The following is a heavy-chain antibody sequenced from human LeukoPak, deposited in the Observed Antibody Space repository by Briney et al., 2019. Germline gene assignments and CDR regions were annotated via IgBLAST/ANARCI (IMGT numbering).Heavy chain of an antibody. D-gene: IGHD3-10*01. CDR2: ISGSGGST. CDR3: AKEWSYYGSGSYGNNWFDP. Sequence: GGSLRLPRAASGFTFSSYAMSWVRQAPGKRLEWVSAISGSGGSTYYADSVKGRFTISRDNSKNTLYLQMNSLRAEDTAVYYCAKEWSYYGSGSYGNNWFDPWGQGTLVTVSS. J-gene: IGHJ5*02. CDR1: GFTFSSYA. V-gene: IGHV3-23*01.